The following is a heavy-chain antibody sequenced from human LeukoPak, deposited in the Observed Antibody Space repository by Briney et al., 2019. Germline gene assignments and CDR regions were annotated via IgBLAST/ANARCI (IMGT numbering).Heavy chain of an antibody. D-gene: IGHD2-2*01. J-gene: IGHJ5*02. CDR2: ISYDGSNK. CDR3: ARDRSCSSTSCFHGRLDP. CDR1: GFTFSSYA. V-gene: IGHV3-30*04. Sequence: PGGSLRLSCVASGFTFSSYAMHWVRQAPGKGLEWVAVISYDGSNKYYADSVKGRFTISRDNSKNTLYLQMNSLRAEDTAVYYCARDRSCSSTSCFHGRLDPWGQGTLVTVSS.